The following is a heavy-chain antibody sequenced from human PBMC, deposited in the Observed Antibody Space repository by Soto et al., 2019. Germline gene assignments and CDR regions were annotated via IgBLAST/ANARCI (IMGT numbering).Heavy chain of an antibody. D-gene: IGHD2-21*02. Sequence: QVQLVQSGAEVNKPGSSVKVSCKASGGTFSSYAISWVRQAPGQVLEWVGGIIPIFGTANYAQKFQGRVTITADKRPRTADMELSSLGSEDTAVYYWARDGLAYCGGDRYSAFDIGGQGTMVSVSS. CDR2: IIPIFGTA. CDR1: GGTFSSYA. V-gene: IGHV1-69*06. CDR3: ARDGLAYCGGDRYSAFDI. J-gene: IGHJ3*02.